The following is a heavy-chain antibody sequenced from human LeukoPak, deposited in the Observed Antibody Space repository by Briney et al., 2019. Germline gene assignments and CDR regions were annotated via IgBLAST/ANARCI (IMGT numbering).Heavy chain of an antibody. Sequence: GSLRLSCAASGFTFSSYWMSWVRQAPGKGLEWVANIKQDGSEKYYVDSVKGRFTISRDNAKNSLYLQMNSLRAEDTAVYYCARGAEWFGELSQYYYYYYMDVWGKGTTVTISS. D-gene: IGHD3-10*01. CDR1: GFTFSSYW. CDR2: IKQDGSEK. V-gene: IGHV3-7*01. J-gene: IGHJ6*03. CDR3: ARGAEWFGELSQYYYYYYMDV.